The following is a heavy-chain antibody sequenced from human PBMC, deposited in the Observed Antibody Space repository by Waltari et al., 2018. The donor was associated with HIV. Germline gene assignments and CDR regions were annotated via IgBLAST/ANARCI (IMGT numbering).Heavy chain of an antibody. CDR1: GESFKSYY. V-gene: IGHV4-34*02. D-gene: IGHD5-12*01. CDR3: AKGALMRWLHSPRHWFDP. J-gene: IGHJ5*02. Sequence: QVHLQQWGPGLVKPSETLSLTCAVYGESFKSYYWSWIRQAPAKGLEWIGKIDHVRAPDCNPSLKSRVTISVDTSKNQFSLRLTSVTAADTGTYYCAKGALMRWLHSPRHWFDPWGQGNLVTVSS. CDR2: IDHVRAP.